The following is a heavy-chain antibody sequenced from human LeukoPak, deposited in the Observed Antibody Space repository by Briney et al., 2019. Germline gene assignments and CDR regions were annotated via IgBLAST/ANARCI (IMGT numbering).Heavy chain of an antibody. Sequence: SETLSLTCAVYGGSFSGYYWSWIRQPPGKGLEWIGEINHSGSTNYNPSLKSRVTISVDTSKHQFSLKLSSVTAADTAVYYCASLNWGYAPPNDYWGHGTLVTVSS. CDR2: INHSGST. V-gene: IGHV4-34*01. J-gene: IGHJ4*01. CDR1: GGSFSGYY. CDR3: ASLNWGYAPPNDY. D-gene: IGHD7-27*01.